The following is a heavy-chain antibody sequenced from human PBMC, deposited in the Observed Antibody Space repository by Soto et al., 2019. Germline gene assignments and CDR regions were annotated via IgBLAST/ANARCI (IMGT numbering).Heavy chain of an antibody. CDR2: INPNSGGT. Sequence: ASVKVSCKASGYTFTGYYMHWVRQAPGQGLEWLGWINPNSGGTNYAQKFQGWVTMTRDTSISTAYMELSRLRSDDTAVYYCARVFVYYDSSGPHDSDAFDIRGQGTMVTVSS. D-gene: IGHD3-22*01. V-gene: IGHV1-2*04. CDR3: ARVFVYYDSSGPHDSDAFDI. CDR1: GYTFTGYY. J-gene: IGHJ3*02.